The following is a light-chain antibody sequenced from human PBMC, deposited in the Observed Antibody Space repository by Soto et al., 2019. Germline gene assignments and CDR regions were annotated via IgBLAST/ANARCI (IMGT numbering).Light chain of an antibody. CDR3: ATWDDGRNGYV. CDR1: TSNIGTNT. V-gene: IGLV1-44*01. J-gene: IGLJ1*01. Sequence: QAVVTQPPSASGTPGQRVTISCSGRTSNIGTNTVAWYQQLPGAAPKLLIYNNNQRPSVVPDRFSGSKSGTSDSLAISGLQSADEADYYCATWDDGRNGYVFGTGTKLTVL. CDR2: NNN.